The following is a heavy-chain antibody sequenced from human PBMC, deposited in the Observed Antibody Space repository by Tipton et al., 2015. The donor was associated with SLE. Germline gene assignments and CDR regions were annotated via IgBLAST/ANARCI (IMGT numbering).Heavy chain of an antibody. Sequence: SLRLSCAASGFTFSSYSMNWVRQAPGKGLEWVSVIYSGGSTYYADSVKGRFTISRDNSKNTLYLQMNSLRAEDTAVYYCAADCSVGSCPLGYYGMAVWGRGTTVPVSS. V-gene: IGHV3-66*02. CDR3: AADCSVGSCPLGYYGMAV. CDR2: IYSGGST. J-gene: IGHJ6*02. D-gene: IGHD2-15*01. CDR1: GFTFSSYS.